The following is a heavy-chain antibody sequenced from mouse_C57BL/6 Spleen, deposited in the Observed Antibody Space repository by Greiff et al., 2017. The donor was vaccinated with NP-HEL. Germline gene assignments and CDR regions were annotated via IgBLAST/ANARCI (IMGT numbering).Heavy chain of an antibody. V-gene: IGHV1-69*01. J-gene: IGHJ3*01. CDR3: AICDDDYWFAY. D-gene: IGHD2-4*01. CDR1: GYTFTSYW. Sequence: QVQLKQPGAELVMPGASVKLSCKASGYTFTSYWMHWVKQRPGQGLEWIGEIDPSDSYTNYNQKFKGKSTLTVDKSSSTAYMQLSSLTSEDSAVYYCAICDDDYWFAYWGQGTLVTVSA. CDR2: IDPSDSYT.